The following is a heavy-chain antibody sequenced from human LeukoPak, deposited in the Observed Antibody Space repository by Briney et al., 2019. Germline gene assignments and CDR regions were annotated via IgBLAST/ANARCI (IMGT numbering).Heavy chain of an antibody. J-gene: IGHJ4*02. Sequence: PGGSLRLSCAASGFTFSSYAMSWVRQAPGKGLEWVSAISGSGGSTYYADSVKGRFTISRGNSKNTLYLQMNSLRAEDTAVYYCAKDRTVMGGEFDYWGQGTLVTVSS. D-gene: IGHD4-17*01. CDR1: GFTFSSYA. V-gene: IGHV3-23*01. CDR3: AKDRTVMGGEFDY. CDR2: ISGSGGST.